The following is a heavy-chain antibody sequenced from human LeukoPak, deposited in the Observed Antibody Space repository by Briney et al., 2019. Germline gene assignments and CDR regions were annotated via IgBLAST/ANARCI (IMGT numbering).Heavy chain of an antibody. V-gene: IGHV4-59*01. CDR2: NSGST. Sequence: ASETLSLTCSVSGGSMNSYYWSWIRQSPGKGLEWIGYNSGSTNYNPSLKSRVAISVDTSKNQFSLNLSSVTAADTAVYYCATSKDYYGGRFDYWGQGTLVTVTS. D-gene: IGHD4-23*01. CDR1: GGSMNSYY. CDR3: ATSKDYYGGRFDY. J-gene: IGHJ4*02.